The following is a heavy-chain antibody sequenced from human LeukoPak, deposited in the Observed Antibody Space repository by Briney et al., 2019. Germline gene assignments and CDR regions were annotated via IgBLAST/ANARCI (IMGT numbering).Heavy chain of an antibody. CDR3: ARSSGYDYGMDV. CDR1: GGTFSSYA. V-gene: IGHV1-69*13. Sequence: SVKVSCKASGGTFSSYAICWVRQAPGQGLEWMGGIIPIFGTANYAQKFQGRVTITADESTSTAYMEVSSLRSDDTAVYYCARSSGYDYGMDVWGKGTTVTVSS. J-gene: IGHJ6*04. CDR2: IIPIFGTA. D-gene: IGHD1-26*01.